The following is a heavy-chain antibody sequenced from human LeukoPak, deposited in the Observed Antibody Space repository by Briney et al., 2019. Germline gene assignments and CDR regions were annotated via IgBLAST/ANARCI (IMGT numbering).Heavy chain of an antibody. CDR2: ISGDGGSA. V-gene: IGHV3-43*02. CDR3: AKASSGSSSRPVDY. Sequence: GGSLRLSCVASGFTFHDYAMSWVRQVPGKGLEWASLISGDGGSASYAGSVKGRFTISRDNSKNSLYLQMNSLRTEDTAFYYCAKASSGSSSRPVDYWGQGTLVTVSS. CDR1: GFTFHDYA. D-gene: IGHD3-10*01. J-gene: IGHJ4*02.